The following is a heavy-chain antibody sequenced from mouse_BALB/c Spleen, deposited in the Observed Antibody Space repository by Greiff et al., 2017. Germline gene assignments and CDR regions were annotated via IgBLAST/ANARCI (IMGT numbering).Heavy chain of an antibody. Sequence: QVQLQQSGPELVKPGASVKISCKASGYTFTDYYINWVKQKPGQGLEWIGWIYPGSGNTKYNEKFKGKATLTVDTSSSTAYMQLSSLTSEDTAVYFCARLGHYYGSSYRYWYFDVWGAGTTVTVSS. CDR3: ARLGHYYGSSYRYWYFDV. V-gene: IGHV1-84*02. CDR2: IYPGSGNT. CDR1: GYTFTDYY. J-gene: IGHJ1*01. D-gene: IGHD1-1*01.